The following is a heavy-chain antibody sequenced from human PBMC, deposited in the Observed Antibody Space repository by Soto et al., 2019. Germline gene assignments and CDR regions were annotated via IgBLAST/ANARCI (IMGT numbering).Heavy chain of an antibody. D-gene: IGHD5-12*01. Sequence: EVQLVQSGAEVKKPGESLKISCKGSGYSFPNYWIGWVRQMSGKGLEWMGIIYPGDSDTNYSPSFQGQVTISADKSISTAYLQWSRLKASDSAMYFCARREVATTHVDQWGQGTLVTVSS. CDR3: ARREVATTHVDQ. CDR1: GYSFPNYW. V-gene: IGHV5-51*03. J-gene: IGHJ4*02. CDR2: IYPGDSDT.